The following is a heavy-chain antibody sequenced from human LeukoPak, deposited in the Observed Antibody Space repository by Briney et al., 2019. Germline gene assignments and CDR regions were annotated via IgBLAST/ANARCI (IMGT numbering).Heavy chain of an antibody. Sequence: ASVKVSCKASGYTFTGYYMHWVRQAPGEGHEWVGWINPNSGGTNYAQKFQGRVTMTRDTSISTAYMELSRLRSDDTAVYYCAREGITTNHFFDYWGQGTLVTVSS. CDR2: INPNSGGT. CDR3: AREGITTNHFFDY. V-gene: IGHV1-2*02. D-gene: IGHD3-22*01. J-gene: IGHJ4*02. CDR1: GYTFTGYY.